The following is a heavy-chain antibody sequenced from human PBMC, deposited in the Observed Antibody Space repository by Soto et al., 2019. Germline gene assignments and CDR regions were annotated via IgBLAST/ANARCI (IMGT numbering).Heavy chain of an antibody. CDR3: AKDTLVRGRAEYFQH. CDR1: GFTFDDYA. Sequence: GGSLRLSCAASGFTFDDYAMHWVRQAPGKGLEWVSLIGWDGATTYYADSVGGRFTISRDNSRSSLYLQMNSLRPEDTAIYYCAKDTLVRGRAEYFQHWGQGTLVTVSS. D-gene: IGHD2-8*02. J-gene: IGHJ1*01. CDR2: IGWDGATT. V-gene: IGHV3-43D*04.